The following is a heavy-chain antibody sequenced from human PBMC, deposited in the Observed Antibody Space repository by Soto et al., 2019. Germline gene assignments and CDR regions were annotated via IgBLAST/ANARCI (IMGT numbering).Heavy chain of an antibody. CDR2: IYHSGST. Sequence: LTCTVSGGPISRSNWWSWVPQPPGKGLEWIGEIYHSGSTNYNPSLKSRVTISVDKSKNQFSLKLRSVTAADTAVYYSARVWLLGVVDGMDVWGQGTTVTVSS. CDR1: GGPISRSNW. J-gene: IGHJ6*02. V-gene: IGHV4-4*02. D-gene: IGHD3-16*01. CDR3: ARVWLLGVVDGMDV.